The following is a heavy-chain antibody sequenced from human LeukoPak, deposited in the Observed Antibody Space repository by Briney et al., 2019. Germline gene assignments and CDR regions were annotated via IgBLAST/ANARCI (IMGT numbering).Heavy chain of an antibody. CDR3: ARAQDYYDSSGYSFDY. CDR2: FYYSGST. D-gene: IGHD3-22*01. J-gene: IGHJ4*02. CDR1: GGSISSSSYY. Sequence: SETLSLTCTVSGGSISSSSYYLGWVRQPPGKRMEGIGSFYYSGSTYYNPSLKSRVTISVDTSKNQFSLKLSSVTAADTAVYYCARAQDYYDSSGYSFDYWGQGTLVTVSS. V-gene: IGHV4-39*07.